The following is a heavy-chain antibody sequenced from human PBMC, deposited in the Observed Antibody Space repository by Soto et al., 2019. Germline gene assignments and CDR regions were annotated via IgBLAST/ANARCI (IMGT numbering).Heavy chain of an antibody. CDR1: GGSISSYY. Sequence: SETLPLACTVSGGSISSYYWGWIRQSPGKGLEWIGYIYYSGSTNYNPSLKSRVTISVDTSKNQFSLKLSSVTAADTAVYYCARYGSGSSVWFDPWGQGTLVTVSS. V-gene: IGHV4-59*01. CDR3: ARYGSGSSVWFDP. J-gene: IGHJ5*02. D-gene: IGHD3-10*01. CDR2: IYYSGST.